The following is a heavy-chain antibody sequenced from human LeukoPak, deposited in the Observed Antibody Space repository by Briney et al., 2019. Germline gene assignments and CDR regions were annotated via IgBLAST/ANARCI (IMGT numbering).Heavy chain of an antibody. CDR2: MNPNSGNT. D-gene: IGHD6-19*01. CDR1: GYTFTNFD. CDR3: ARGPQWRGDYYYIDV. J-gene: IGHJ6*03. Sequence: ASVKVSCKASGYTFTNFDINWVRQATGQGLEWMGWMNPNSGNTGYAQKFQGRVTMTMNTSITTAYMELSSLISEDTAVYYCARGPQWRGDYYYIDVWGRGTTVTVS. V-gene: IGHV1-8*01.